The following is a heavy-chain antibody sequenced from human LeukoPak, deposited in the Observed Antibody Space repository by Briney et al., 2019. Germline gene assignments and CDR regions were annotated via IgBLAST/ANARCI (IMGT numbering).Heavy chain of an antibody. CDR2: INPNSGGT. J-gene: IGHJ4*02. CDR1: GYTFTGYY. CDR3: ARVAHNYDLLTGYYPYLDYFDF. V-gene: IGHV1-2*02. D-gene: IGHD3-9*01. Sequence: VASVKVSCMASGYTFTGYYMHWVRQAPGQGLEWMGWINPNSGGTNYAQKFQGRVTMTRDTSISTAYMELRRLRSDDTAVYYCARVAHNYDLLTGYYPYLDYFDFWGQGTLVTFSS.